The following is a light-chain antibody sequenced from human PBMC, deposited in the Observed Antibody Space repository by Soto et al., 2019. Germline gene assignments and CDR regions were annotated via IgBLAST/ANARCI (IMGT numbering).Light chain of an antibody. CDR1: SSDVGSYNL. Sequence: QSALTQPASVSGSPGQSITISCTGTSSDVGSYNLVSWYQQHPGKAPKLMIYEGSKRPSGVSNRFSGSKSGNTAYLTISGLQAEDEADYYCCSYQGSSTYLFGTATKLTV. CDR3: CSYQGSSTYL. V-gene: IGLV2-23*01. J-gene: IGLJ1*01. CDR2: EGS.